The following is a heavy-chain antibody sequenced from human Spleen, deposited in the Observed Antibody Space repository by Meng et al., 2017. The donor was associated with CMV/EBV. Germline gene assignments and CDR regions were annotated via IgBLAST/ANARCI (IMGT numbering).Heavy chain of an antibody. J-gene: IGHJ5*02. D-gene: IGHD1-14*01. CDR2: ISGSGSVI. V-gene: IGHV3-11*01. Sequence: LSLTCTVSGGSLSSYFWSWIRQAPGKGLEWVSYISGSGSVIYYANSVKGRFTISRDNAKNSLDLQMNGLRAEDTAVYFCARAYNVPGWFDPWGQGTQVTVSS. CDR1: GGSLSSYF. CDR3: ARAYNVPGWFDP.